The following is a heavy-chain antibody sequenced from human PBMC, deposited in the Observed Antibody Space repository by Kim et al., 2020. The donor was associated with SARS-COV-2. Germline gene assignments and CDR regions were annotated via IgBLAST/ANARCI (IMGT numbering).Heavy chain of an antibody. J-gene: IGHJ4*02. V-gene: IGHV4-39*01. D-gene: IGHD6-6*01. Sequence: SETLSLTCTVSGGSISSSSYYWGWIRQPPGKGLEWIGSIYYSGSTYYNPSLKSRVTISVDTSKNQFSLKLSAVTAADTAVYYCARHPQPSHLLYFDYWGQGTLVTVSS. CDR2: IYYSGST. CDR3: ARHPQPSHLLYFDY. CDR1: GGSISSSSYY.